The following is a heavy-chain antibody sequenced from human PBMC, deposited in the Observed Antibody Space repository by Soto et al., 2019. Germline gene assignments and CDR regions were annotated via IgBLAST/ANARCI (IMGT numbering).Heavy chain of an antibody. CDR2: INHSGST. Sequence: QVQLQQWGAGLLKPSETLSLTCAVYGGSFSGYYWSWIRQPPGKGLEWIGEINHSGSTNYNPSLXXRXXIPVYTSKNQFSLKLSSVTAADTAVYYCARTYSSSWSPFEYWGQGTLVTVSS. J-gene: IGHJ4*02. CDR3: ARTYSSSWSPFEY. D-gene: IGHD6-13*01. V-gene: IGHV4-34*01. CDR1: GGSFSGYY.